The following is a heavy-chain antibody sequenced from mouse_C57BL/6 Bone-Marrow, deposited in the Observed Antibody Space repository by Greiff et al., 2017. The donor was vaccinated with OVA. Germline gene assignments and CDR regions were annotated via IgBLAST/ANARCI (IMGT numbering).Heavy chain of an antibody. J-gene: IGHJ1*03. CDR3: ARHIYYDYDRGGWYFDV. D-gene: IGHD2-4*01. V-gene: IGHV5-12*01. CDR2: ISNGGGST. CDR1: GFTFSDYY. Sequence: EVKLLESGGGLVQPGGSLKLSCAASGFTFSDYYMYWVRQTPEKRLEWVAYISNGGGSTYYPDTVKGRFTISRDNAKNTLYLQMSRLKSEDTAMYYCARHIYYDYDRGGWYFDVWGTGTTVTVSS.